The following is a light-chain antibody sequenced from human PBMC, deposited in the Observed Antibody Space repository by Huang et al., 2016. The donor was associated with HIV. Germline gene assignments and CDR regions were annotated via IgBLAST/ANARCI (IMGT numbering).Light chain of an antibody. CDR2: GAS. CDR1: QSVSSN. CDR3: QQYNNWPPYT. V-gene: IGKV3-15*01. J-gene: IGKJ2*01. Sequence: EIVMTQSPATLSVSPGERATLSCRASQSVSSNLAWYQQKPGQAPRRLIYGASTRDTGIPARCSGSGSGTEFTLTISSLQSEDFAVYYCQQYNNWPPYTFGQGTKLEIK.